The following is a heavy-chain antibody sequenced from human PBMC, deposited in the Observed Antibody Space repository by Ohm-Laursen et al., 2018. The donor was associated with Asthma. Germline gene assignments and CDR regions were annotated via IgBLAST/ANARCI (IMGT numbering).Heavy chain of an antibody. CDR3: ARVYYDSSGYYAHND. V-gene: IGHV3-11*01. CDR2: ISRSGSTI. J-gene: IGHJ4*02. Sequence: SQRLSCAASGFTFSHYNMNWVRQAPGKGLEWGSYISRSGSTIYYADSVKGRFTISRDNAKNSLYLQMNSLRAEDTAVYYCARVYYDSSGYYAHNDWGQGTLVTVSS. D-gene: IGHD3-22*01. CDR1: GFTFSHYN.